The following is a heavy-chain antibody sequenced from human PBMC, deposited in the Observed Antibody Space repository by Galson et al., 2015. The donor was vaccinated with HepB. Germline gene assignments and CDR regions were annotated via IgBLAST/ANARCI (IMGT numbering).Heavy chain of an antibody. D-gene: IGHD3-16*02. Sequence: ETLSLTCTVSGGSISSSTSYWDWIRQPPGKGLEWVGNFYFTGSTYYNPSLKSRVTISGDTSKNQFSLRLNSVTAADTSVYYCARRGASTNAFDIWGQGTMITFVVVIVDAFYIWGQGTMVTVSS. V-gene: IGHV4-39*01. CDR1: GGSISSSTSY. J-gene: IGHJ3*02. CDR3: ARRGASTNAFDIWGQGTMITFVVVIVDAFYI. CDR2: FYFTGST.